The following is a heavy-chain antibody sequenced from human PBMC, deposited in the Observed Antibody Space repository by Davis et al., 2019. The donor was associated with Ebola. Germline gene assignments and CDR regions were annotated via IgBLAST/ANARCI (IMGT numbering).Heavy chain of an antibody. J-gene: IGHJ6*02. Sequence: SGPTLVKPTQTLTLTCTFSGFSVSASEMCVTWIRQPPGKALEWLARIDWDDDKFYSTSLKTRLSISRDTSKNQVVLTMTNVDPVDTATYYCARMCQRGDYISSSEEPNYYGMDVWGQGTTVTVSS. CDR1: GFSVSASEMC. CDR2: IDWDDDK. CDR3: ARMCQRGDYISSSEEPNYYGMDV. D-gene: IGHD6-6*01. V-gene: IGHV2-70*17.